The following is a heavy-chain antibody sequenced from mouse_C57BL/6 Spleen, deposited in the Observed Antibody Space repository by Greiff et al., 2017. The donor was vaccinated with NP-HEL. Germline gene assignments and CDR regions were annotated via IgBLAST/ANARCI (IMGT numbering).Heavy chain of an antibody. CDR3: ASPGAY. V-gene: IGHV5-17*01. CDR2: ISSGSSTI. J-gene: IGHJ3*01. CDR1: GFTFSDSG. Sequence: EVQVVGSGGGLVKPGGSLKLSCAASGFTFSDSGMHWVRQAPEKGLAWVAYISSGSSTIYYVDTVKGRFTISRDNAKNTLFLQMTSLRSEDTAMYYCASPGAYWGQGTLVTVSA.